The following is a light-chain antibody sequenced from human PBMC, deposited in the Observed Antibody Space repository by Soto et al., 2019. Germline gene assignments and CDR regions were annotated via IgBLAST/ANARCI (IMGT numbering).Light chain of an antibody. CDR1: QSLLYTSRNKNY. CDR3: QQYESTLPT. V-gene: IGKV4-1*01. J-gene: IGKJ1*01. Sequence: DIVMTQSPESLAVSLGERATINCKSSQSLLYTSRNKNYLAWYQQRPGQPLKLLIYWASTRESGVPDRFSGSGSGTDFTLTINNVQAEDVAVYYCQQYESTLPTFGQGTKVEIK. CDR2: WAS.